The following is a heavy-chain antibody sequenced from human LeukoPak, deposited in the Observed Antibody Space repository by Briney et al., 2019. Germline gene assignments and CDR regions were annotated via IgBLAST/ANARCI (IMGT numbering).Heavy chain of an antibody. V-gene: IGHV1-69*05. Sequence: SVKVSCKASGGTFSSYAISWVRQAPGQGLEWMGRIIPIFGTANYAQKFQGRVTITTDESTSTAYVELSSLRSEDTAVYYCARVHRYGSGSYYLDYWGQGTLVTVSS. CDR3: ARVHRYGSGSYYLDY. D-gene: IGHD3-10*01. J-gene: IGHJ4*02. CDR1: GGTFSSYA. CDR2: IIPIFGTA.